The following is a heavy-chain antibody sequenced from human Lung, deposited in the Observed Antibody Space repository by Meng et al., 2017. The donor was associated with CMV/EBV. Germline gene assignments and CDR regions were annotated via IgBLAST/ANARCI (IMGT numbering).Heavy chain of an antibody. CDR2: VFYNGNA. CDR1: GGSISTHY. D-gene: IGHD6-13*01. Sequence: SXTLSLXCIVSGGSISTHYWSWIRQPPGKGLEWIGYVFYNGNANYNPSLTSRVTISVDTSKNQFSLKLNSVTAADTAVYYCARSRAAWDWLDPWGQGTLVTVSS. CDR3: ARSRAAWDWLDP. J-gene: IGHJ5*02. V-gene: IGHV4-59*11.